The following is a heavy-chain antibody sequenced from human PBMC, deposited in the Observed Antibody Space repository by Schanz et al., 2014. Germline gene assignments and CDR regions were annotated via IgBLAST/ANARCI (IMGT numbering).Heavy chain of an antibody. CDR2: IYIGGNT. D-gene: IGHD6-13*01. J-gene: IGHJ4*02. Sequence: EVQLVESGGGLVQPGGSLRLSCAASGFSVGNKYMNWVRQAPGKGLEWVSFIYIGGNTYYADSVKGRFTISRDNSKNTVYIQMNSLRVEDTAVYFCLSQTGSPNYWGQGTLVTVSS. V-gene: IGHV3-66*04. CDR3: LSQTGSPNY. CDR1: GFSVGNKY.